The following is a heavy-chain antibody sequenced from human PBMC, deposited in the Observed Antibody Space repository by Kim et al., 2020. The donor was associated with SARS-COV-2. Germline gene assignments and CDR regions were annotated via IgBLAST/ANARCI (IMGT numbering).Heavy chain of an antibody. CDR2: IYYSGST. J-gene: IGHJ4*02. CDR3: ARAGGRDTAMVTHYFDY. Sequence: SETLSLTCTVSGGSISSYYWSWIRQPPGKGLEWIGYIYYSGSTNYNPSLKSRVTISVDTSKNQFSLKLSSVTAADTAVYYCARAGGRDTAMVTHYFDYWGQGTLVTVSS. CDR1: GGSISSYY. D-gene: IGHD5-18*01. V-gene: IGHV4-59*13.